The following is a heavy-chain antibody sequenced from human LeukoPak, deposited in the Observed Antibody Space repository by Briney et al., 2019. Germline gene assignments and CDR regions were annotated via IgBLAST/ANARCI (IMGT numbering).Heavy chain of an antibody. Sequence: GGSLRLSCAASGFTFSHYGMHWVRQAPGKGLEWVAVIWNDGTNRYYGDSVKGRFTNSRDDSKNTVYLQMNGLRAGDTAVYYCAKDAQRGFDYSNSLEYWGQGTLVTVSS. CDR3: AKDAQRGFDYSNSLEY. J-gene: IGHJ4*02. CDR2: IWNDGTNR. V-gene: IGHV3-33*06. CDR1: GFTFSHYG. D-gene: IGHD4-11*01.